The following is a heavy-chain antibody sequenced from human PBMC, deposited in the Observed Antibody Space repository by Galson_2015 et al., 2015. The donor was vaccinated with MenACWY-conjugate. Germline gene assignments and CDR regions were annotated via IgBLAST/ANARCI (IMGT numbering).Heavy chain of an antibody. CDR3: VRPIMTFVAVRSLDY. J-gene: IGHJ4*02. V-gene: IGHV3-7*01. D-gene: IGHD3-3*02. CDR1: GFTFHTYW. Sequence: SLRLSCAASGFTFHTYWMTWVRQAPGKGLEWVANIKYDGSQQYYVDSVTGRFTISRDNARSSLYLQMNSLRLEDTAVYYRVRPIMTFVAVRSLDYWGQGTVVTVSS. CDR2: IKYDGSQQ.